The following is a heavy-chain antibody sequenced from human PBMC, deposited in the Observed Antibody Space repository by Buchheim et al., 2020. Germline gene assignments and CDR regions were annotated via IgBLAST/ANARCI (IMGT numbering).Heavy chain of an antibody. D-gene: IGHD3-3*01. Sequence: QVQLQQWGAGLLKPSETLSLTCAVYGGSFSGFYWSWIRQPPGKGLEWIGEINHSGSTNYNPSLKSRVTISVDTSQNQLSLQLSSVTAADTAVYYCARGHEGSITIFGVVIIHWFDPWGQGTL. CDR2: INHSGST. CDR3: ARGHEGSITIFGVVIIHWFDP. V-gene: IGHV4-34*01. J-gene: IGHJ5*02. CDR1: GGSFSGFY.